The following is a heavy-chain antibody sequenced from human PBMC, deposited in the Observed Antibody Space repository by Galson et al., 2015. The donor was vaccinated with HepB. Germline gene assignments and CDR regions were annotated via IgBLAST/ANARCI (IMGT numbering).Heavy chain of an antibody. CDR3: AKDGYIVATQIYGMDV. V-gene: IGHV3-23*01. CDR2: ITGSGGNI. Sequence: SLRLSCAASGFTFSSYAMSWVRQAPGKGLEWVSGITGSGGNIYYADSVKGRFTISRDNSKTKLYLQMNSLRAEDTAVYYCAKDGYIVATQIYGMDVWGQGTTVTVSS. CDR1: GFTFSSYA. D-gene: IGHD5-12*01. J-gene: IGHJ6*02.